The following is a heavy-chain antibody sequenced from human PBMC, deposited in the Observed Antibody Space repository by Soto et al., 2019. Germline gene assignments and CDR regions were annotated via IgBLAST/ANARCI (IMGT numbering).Heavy chain of an antibody. D-gene: IGHD6-13*01. CDR1: GFTFSSYG. V-gene: IGHV3-33*01. CDR3: ARFGYSSSWDDYYYYYMDV. J-gene: IGHJ6*03. Sequence: GGSLRLSCAASGFTFSSYGMHWVRQAPGKGLEWVAVIWYDGSNKYYADSVKGRFTISRDNSKNTLYLQMNSLRAEDTGVYYCARFGYSSSWDDYYYYYMDVWGKGTTVTVSS. CDR2: IWYDGSNK.